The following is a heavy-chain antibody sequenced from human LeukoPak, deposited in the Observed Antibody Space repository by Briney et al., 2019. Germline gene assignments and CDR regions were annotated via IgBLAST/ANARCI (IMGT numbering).Heavy chain of an antibody. J-gene: IGHJ3*02. CDR1: GFTFSSYE. Sequence: GSLRLSRAVSGFTFSSYEMNWVRQAPGKGLEWVSYISSSGSTIYYADSVKGRFTISRDNAKKSLYLQMNSLRAEDTAVYYCARARLTDYVWGRRTFDIWGQGTIVTISS. CDR2: ISSSGSTI. CDR3: ARARLTDYVWGRRTFDI. D-gene: IGHD3-16*01. V-gene: IGHV3-48*03.